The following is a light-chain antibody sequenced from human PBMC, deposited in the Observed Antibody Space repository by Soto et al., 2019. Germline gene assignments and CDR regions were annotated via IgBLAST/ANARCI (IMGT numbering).Light chain of an antibody. Sequence: QSALTQPPSASGSPGQSVTISCTGTSGDVGGYNYVSWYQQHPGKAPKLMISEVSERPSGVPDRFSGSKSGNTASLTVSGLQAEDEADYYCSSYAGSNNVVFGGGTTLTVL. CDR1: SGDVGGYNY. J-gene: IGLJ3*02. CDR2: EVS. V-gene: IGLV2-8*01. CDR3: SSYAGSNNVV.